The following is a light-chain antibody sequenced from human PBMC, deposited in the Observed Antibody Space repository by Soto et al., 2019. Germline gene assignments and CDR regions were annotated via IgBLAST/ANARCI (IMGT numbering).Light chain of an antibody. CDR2: GAS. CDR3: QQYGSSPLT. Sequence: EIVLTQSPGTLSLSPGEGATLSCRASQSVSSNYLVWYQQKPGQAPRLLIYGASSRATGIPDRFSGSGSGTDFTLTISRLEPEYFAVYYCQQYGSSPLTFGGGTKVEIK. J-gene: IGKJ4*01. CDR1: QSVSSNY. V-gene: IGKV3-20*01.